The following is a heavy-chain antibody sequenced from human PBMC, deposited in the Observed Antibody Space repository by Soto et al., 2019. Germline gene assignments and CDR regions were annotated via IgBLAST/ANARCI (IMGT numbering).Heavy chain of an antibody. CDR3: AKARRRVVAATNFDY. CDR1: GFTFDDYA. V-gene: IGHV3-9*01. J-gene: IGHJ4*02. Sequence: EVQLVESGGGLVQPGRSLRLSCAASGFTFDDYAMHWVRQAPGKGLEWVSGISWNSGSIGYADSVKGRFTISRDNAKNSLYLQMNSLRDEDTALYYCAKARRRVVAATNFDYWGQGTLVTVSS. D-gene: IGHD2-15*01. CDR2: ISWNSGSI.